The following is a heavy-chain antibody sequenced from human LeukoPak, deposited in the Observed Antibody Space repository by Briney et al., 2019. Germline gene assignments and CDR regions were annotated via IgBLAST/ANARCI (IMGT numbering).Heavy chain of an antibody. J-gene: IGHJ4*02. CDR2: INHSGST. CDR3: ARGPPYYYDSSGYDY. CDR1: GGSISSGGYS. Sequence: SETLSLTCAVSGGSISSGGYSWSWIRQPPGKGLEWIGEINHSGSTNYNPSLKSRVTISVDTSKNQFSLKLSSVTAADTAVYYCARGPPYYYDSSGYDYWGQGTLVTVSS. D-gene: IGHD3-22*01. V-gene: IGHV4-34*01.